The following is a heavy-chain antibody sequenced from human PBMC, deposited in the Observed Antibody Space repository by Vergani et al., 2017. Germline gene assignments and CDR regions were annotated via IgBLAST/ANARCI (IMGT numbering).Heavy chain of an antibody. CDR1: GYTFTGYY. D-gene: IGHD3-10*02. CDR3: ARERLFGELLSFLNYYYAMDV. CDR2: INPNSGGT. J-gene: IGHJ6*02. V-gene: IGHV1-2*02. Sequence: QVQLVQSGAEVRKPGASVKVSCKASGYTFTGYYMHWVRQAPGQGLEWMGWINPNSGGTNYAQKFQGRVTMTRDTSISTSYMEVSRLRSDDTAVFYCARERLFGELLSFLNYYYAMDVWGQGTTVTVSS.